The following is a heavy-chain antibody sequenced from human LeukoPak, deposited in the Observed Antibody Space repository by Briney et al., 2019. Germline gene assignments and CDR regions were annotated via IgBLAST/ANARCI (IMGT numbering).Heavy chain of an antibody. CDR1: GYTFTGYY. CDR3: ARDHCSGGSCYWPFDP. J-gene: IGHJ5*02. CDR2: INPNSGGT. Sequence: ASVKASCKASGYTFTGYYMHWVRQAPGQGLEWMGWINPNSGGTNYAQKFQGRVTVTRDTSISTAYMELSRLRSDDTAVYYCARDHCSGGSCYWPFDPWGQGTLVTVSS. V-gene: IGHV1-2*02. D-gene: IGHD2-15*01.